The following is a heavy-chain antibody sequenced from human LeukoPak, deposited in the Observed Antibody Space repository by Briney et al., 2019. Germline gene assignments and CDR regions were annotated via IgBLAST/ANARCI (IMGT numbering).Heavy chain of an antibody. Sequence: PSETLSLTCTVSGGSISSGSSYWGWIRQPPGKGLECIGNIYYSGSTYYSPSLTSRVTISVDTSKNQFSLKLSSVTAADTAVYYCARAHSIASYYYGVDVWGQGTTVTVSS. CDR3: ARAHSIASYYYGVDV. CDR1: GGSISSGSSY. V-gene: IGHV4-39*07. J-gene: IGHJ6*02. CDR2: IYYSGST. D-gene: IGHD2/OR15-2a*01.